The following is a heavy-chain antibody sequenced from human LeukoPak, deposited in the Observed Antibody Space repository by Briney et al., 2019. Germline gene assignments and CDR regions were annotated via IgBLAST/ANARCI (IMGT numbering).Heavy chain of an antibody. CDR1: GGSISSYY. CDR3: ARGYYYDSSGSVLWFDP. CDR2: IYYSGST. Sequence: PSETLSLTCTVAGGSISSYYWGWIRQPPGKGLEWIGYIYYSGSTNYNPSLKSRVTIPVDTSKNQFSLKLSSVTAADTAVYYCARGYYYDSSGSVLWFDPWGQGTLVTVSS. J-gene: IGHJ5*02. D-gene: IGHD3-22*01. V-gene: IGHV4-59*01.